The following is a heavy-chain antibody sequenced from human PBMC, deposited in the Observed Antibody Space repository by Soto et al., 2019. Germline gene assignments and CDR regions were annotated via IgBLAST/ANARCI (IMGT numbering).Heavy chain of an antibody. V-gene: IGHV3-23*01. CDR3: AKASAETPARDAFDI. Sequence: GGSLRLSCAASGFIFSNYAMNWVRQAPGKGLEWVSAISGSGRSPYYPDSVMGRFTISRDNSKNTLYLQMSSLRAEDTAIYYCAKASAETPARDAFDIWGQGAMGTVSS. CDR2: ISGSGRSP. J-gene: IGHJ3*02. CDR1: GFIFSNYA. D-gene: IGHD2-2*01.